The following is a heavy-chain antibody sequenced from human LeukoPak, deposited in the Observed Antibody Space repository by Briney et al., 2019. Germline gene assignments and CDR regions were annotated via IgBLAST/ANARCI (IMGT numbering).Heavy chain of an antibody. J-gene: IGHJ1*01. D-gene: IGHD2-15*01. CDR2: IKNKTDDGTT. Sequence: GGSVRLSCSASGFTFSNAWMSWVRPAPGKGLECVGRIKNKTDDGTTDYAAPVKGRLTISRDDSKNTLYLQMNSLKTEDTAVYYCTTSFAVVAATTAEYFQHWGQGTLVTVSS. CDR1: GFTFSNAW. V-gene: IGHV3-15*01. CDR3: TTSFAVVAATTAEYFQH.